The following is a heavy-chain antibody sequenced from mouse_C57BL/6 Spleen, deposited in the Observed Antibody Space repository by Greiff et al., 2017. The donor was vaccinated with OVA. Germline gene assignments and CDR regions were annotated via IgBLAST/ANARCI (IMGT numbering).Heavy chain of an antibody. V-gene: IGHV1-82*01. CDR2: IYPGDGDT. CDR1: GYAFSSSW. J-gene: IGHJ3*01. Sequence: VHLVESGPELVKPGASVKISCKASGYAFSSSWMNWVKQRPGKGLEWIGRIYPGDGDTNYNGKFKGKATLTADKSSSTAYMQLSSLTSEDSAVYFCARWYYGSAAYWGQGTLVTVSA. CDR3: ARWYYGSAAY. D-gene: IGHD1-1*01.